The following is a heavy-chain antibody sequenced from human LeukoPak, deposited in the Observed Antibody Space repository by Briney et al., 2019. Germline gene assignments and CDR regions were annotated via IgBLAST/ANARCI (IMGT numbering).Heavy chain of an antibody. Sequence: ASVKVSCKASGYTFTGYYMHWVRQAPGQGLEWMGWINPNSGGTNYAQKFQGRVTMTRDTSISTAYMELRSLRSDDTAVYYCAREGYGSGSLDYWGQGTLVTVSS. CDR3: AREGYGSGSLDY. D-gene: IGHD3-10*01. V-gene: IGHV1-2*02. CDR1: GYTFTGYY. J-gene: IGHJ4*02. CDR2: INPNSGGT.